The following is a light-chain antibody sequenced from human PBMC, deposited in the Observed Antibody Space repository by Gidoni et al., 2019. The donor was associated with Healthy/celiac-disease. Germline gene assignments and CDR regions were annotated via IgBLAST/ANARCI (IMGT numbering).Light chain of an antibody. CDR1: QSVSSSY. CDR3: QQYGSSPLYT. J-gene: IGKJ2*01. V-gene: IGKV3-20*01. CDR2: GAS. Sequence: EIVLTQSPGTRSLSPGERATLSCRARQSVSSSYLAWYQQKPGQAPRLLIYGASSRATGIPDRFSGSGSGTDFTLTISRLEPEDFAVYYCQQYGSSPLYTFGQGTKLEI.